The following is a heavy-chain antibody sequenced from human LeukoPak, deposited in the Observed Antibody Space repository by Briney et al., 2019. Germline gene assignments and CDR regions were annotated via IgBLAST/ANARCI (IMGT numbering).Heavy chain of an antibody. CDR2: ISGSAGST. J-gene: IGHJ4*02. Sequence: QPGGSLRLSCVASAFTFSSYAMSWVRQAPGKGLEWVSAISGSAGSTYYADSVRGRFTISRDNSKNTLYLQMNSLRAEDTAVYYCAKESWSAALGGFDYWGQGTLVTVSS. D-gene: IGHD6-13*01. CDR3: AKESWSAALGGFDY. V-gene: IGHV3-23*01. CDR1: AFTFSSYA.